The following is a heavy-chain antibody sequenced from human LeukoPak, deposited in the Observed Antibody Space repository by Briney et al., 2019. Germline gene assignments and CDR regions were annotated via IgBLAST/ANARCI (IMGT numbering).Heavy chain of an antibody. D-gene: IGHD5-12*01. V-gene: IGHV4-59*01. CDR1: GGSISSYY. Sequence: SETLSLTCTVSGGSISSYYWSWIRQPPGKGLEWIGYIYYSGSTNYNPSLKSRVTISVDTSKNQFSLKLSSVTAADTAVYYCARVLAIGRSYYYYMDVWGKGTTVTISS. CDR2: IYYSGST. CDR3: ARVLAIGRSYYYYMDV. J-gene: IGHJ6*03.